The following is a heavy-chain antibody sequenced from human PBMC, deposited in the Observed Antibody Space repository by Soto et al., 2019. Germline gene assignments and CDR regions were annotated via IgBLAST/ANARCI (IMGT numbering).Heavy chain of an antibody. CDR2: IYYSGTI. Sequence: QVQLQESGPGLVKPSETLSLTCTVSGVSVRSGDCYWSWIRQPPGKGLEWIGNIYYSGTIDYRPYLKSRVTISIDASKNQFSLKLSSVTAADTAVYYCARHLAVSGTFNWFDPWGQGTLVTVSS. V-gene: IGHV4-61*08. CDR3: ARHLAVSGTFNWFDP. CDR1: GVSVRSGDCY. D-gene: IGHD6-13*01. J-gene: IGHJ5*02.